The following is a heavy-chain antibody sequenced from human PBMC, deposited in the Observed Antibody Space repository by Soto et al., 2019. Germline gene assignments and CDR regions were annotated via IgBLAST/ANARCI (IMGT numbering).Heavy chain of an antibody. Sequence: GASVKGSFKASGFAFTTHGFTWVRQAPGQGLEWMGWSIALNGYTNYAQNFQGRLTITTDSSTSTAYMELRSLRSDDTAVYYCARDLRMATSYYYYYGMDVWGQGTTVTVSS. CDR3: ARDLRMATSYYYYYGMDV. D-gene: IGHD5-12*01. CDR2: SIALNGYT. CDR1: GFAFTTHG. V-gene: IGHV1-18*01. J-gene: IGHJ6*02.